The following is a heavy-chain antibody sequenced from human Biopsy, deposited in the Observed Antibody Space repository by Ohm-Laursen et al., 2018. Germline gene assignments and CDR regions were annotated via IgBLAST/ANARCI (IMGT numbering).Heavy chain of an antibody. J-gene: IGHJ2*01. CDR3: ARDRGYYSDRTVPGYFDL. D-gene: IGHD3-22*01. Sequence: SLTLSLTCSVSADPICTYYWSWIGQPPGLGLQWIGYFYYTTSTDYNPSLQSRVTIWVDTSKNQFPLRLRSVTSADTAIYYCARDRGYYSDRTVPGYFDLWGRGTLVTVSS. CDR2: FYYTTST. V-gene: IGHV4-59*01. CDR1: ADPICTYY.